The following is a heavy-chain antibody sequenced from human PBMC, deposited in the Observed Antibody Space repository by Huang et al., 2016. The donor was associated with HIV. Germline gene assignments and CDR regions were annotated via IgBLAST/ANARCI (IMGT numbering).Heavy chain of an antibody. CDR1: GGNFSSYA. V-gene: IGHV1-69*01. J-gene: IGHJ2*01. Sequence: QVQLVQSAAEVKKPGSSVKVSCEASGGNFSSYAISWVRQAPGQGREWMGGIIPIFWTTNNPQKLQGRVTITADESSSNAYIERSSLRSEATAVYYCARASVRIQLPGGYFDLWGRGTLVTVSS. D-gene: IGHD1-1*01. CDR3: ARASVRIQLPGGYFDL. CDR2: IIPIFWTT.